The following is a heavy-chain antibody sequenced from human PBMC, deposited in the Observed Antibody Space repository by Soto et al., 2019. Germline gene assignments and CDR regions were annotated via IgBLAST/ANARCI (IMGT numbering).Heavy chain of an antibody. Sequence: SETLSLTCSVSGGSISSPDFFWNWIRQSPGKGLEWIGSIFYTGKTYYNPSLKSRLSISVDTAKNQFSLKLSSVTAADTAVYFCARDIAASGGRDYYYYGMDVWGLGTTVTVSS. V-gene: IGHV4-30-4*01. CDR1: GGSISSPDFF. CDR2: IFYTGKT. CDR3: ARDIAASGGRDYYYYGMDV. J-gene: IGHJ6*02. D-gene: IGHD6-6*01.